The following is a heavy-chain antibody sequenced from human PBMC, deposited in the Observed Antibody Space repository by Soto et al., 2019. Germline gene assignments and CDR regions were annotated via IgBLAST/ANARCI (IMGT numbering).Heavy chain of an antibody. Sequence: QVQLQESGPGLVKPSQTLSLTCTVSGGSISSGGYYWSWIRQHPGKGLEWIGYIYYSGSTYYNPSLKSRVTISVDTSKNQFSLKLSSVTAADTAVYYCARMDPCRDTSCFEYNWFDPWGQGTLVTVSS. CDR2: IYYSGST. CDR3: ARMDPCRDTSCFEYNWFDP. CDR1: GGSISSGGYY. V-gene: IGHV4-31*03. D-gene: IGHD2-2*01. J-gene: IGHJ5*02.